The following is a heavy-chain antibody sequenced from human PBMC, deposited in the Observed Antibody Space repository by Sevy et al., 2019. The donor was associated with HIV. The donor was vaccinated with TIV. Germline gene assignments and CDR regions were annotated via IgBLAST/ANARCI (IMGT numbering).Heavy chain of an antibody. CDR1: GDSISGYY. V-gene: IGHV4-59*01. CDR2: FYYSAST. Sequence: SETLSLTCTVSGDSISGYYWSWIRQPPGKGLEWIGYFYYSASTNYNPSLKSRVTISVDTTKNQVSLKVRSLTAADTALYYCARGIAAPRSMVVWGQGTTVTVSS. J-gene: IGHJ6*02. CDR3: ARGIAAPRSMVV. D-gene: IGHD6-13*01.